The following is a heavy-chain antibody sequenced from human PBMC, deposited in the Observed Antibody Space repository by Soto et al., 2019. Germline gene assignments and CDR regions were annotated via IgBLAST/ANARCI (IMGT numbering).Heavy chain of an antibody. CDR1: GFTFSSYA. Sequence: GGSLRLSCAASGFTFSSYAMHWVRQAPGKGLEWVAVISYDGSNKYYADSVKGRFTISRDNSKNTLYLQMNSLRAEDTAVYYCARDGDYYDSSGYLRYYYYGMDVWGQGTTVTVSS. J-gene: IGHJ6*02. CDR2: ISYDGSNK. V-gene: IGHV3-30-3*01. D-gene: IGHD3-22*01. CDR3: ARDGDYYDSSGYLRYYYYGMDV.